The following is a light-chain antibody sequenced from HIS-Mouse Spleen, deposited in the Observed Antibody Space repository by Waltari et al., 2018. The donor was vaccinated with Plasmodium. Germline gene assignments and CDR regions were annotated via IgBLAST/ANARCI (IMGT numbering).Light chain of an antibody. CDR1: SSDGGGYNY. CDR3: SSDAVSNYLI. V-gene: IGLV2-8*01. CDR2: EVC. J-gene: IGLJ2*01. Sequence: QSALTQPPSASGSPGQSVTLSCTGTSSDGGGYNYVSWYQHHPGKAPKLMSYEVCNLPSALPDRFSGSKSDNTASLTVSGLQAEDEADYYCSSDAVSNYLIFGGGTKLTVL.